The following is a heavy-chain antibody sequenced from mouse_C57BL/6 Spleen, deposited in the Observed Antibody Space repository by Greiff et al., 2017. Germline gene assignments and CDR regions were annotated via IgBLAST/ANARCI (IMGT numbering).Heavy chain of an antibody. CDR2: ISDGGSYT. V-gene: IGHV5-4*01. Sequence: EVNLVESGGGLVKPGGSLKLSCAASGFTFSSYAMSWVRQTPEKRLEWVATISDGGSYTYYPDNVKGRFTISRDNAKNNLYLQMSHLKSEDTAMYYCARDGVTGPFDYWGQGTTLTVSS. J-gene: IGHJ2*01. CDR1: GFTFSSYA. CDR3: ARDGVTGPFDY. D-gene: IGHD4-1*01.